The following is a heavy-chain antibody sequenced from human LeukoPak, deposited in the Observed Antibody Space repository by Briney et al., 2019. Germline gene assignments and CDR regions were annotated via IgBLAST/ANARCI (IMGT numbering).Heavy chain of an antibody. J-gene: IGHJ6*02. CDR2: INHSVST. D-gene: IGHD1-1*01. Sequence: KPSETLSLTCAVYGGSFSGYYWSWIRQPPGKGLEWIGEINHSVSTNYNPSLKSRVTISVDTSKNQFSLKLSSVTAADTAVYYCARVRSVPGIYYYGMDVWGQGTTVTVSS. V-gene: IGHV4-34*01. CDR3: ARVRSVPGIYYYGMDV. CDR1: GGSFSGYY.